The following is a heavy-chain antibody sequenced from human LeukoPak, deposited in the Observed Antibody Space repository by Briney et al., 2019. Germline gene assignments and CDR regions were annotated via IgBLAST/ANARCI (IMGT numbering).Heavy chain of an antibody. D-gene: IGHD1-26*01. CDR1: GYTFTSYD. CDR3: ARPVVGAMVGAFDI. J-gene: IGHJ3*02. V-gene: IGHV1-8*01. Sequence: GSVKVSCKASGYTFTSYDINWVRQATGQGLEWMGWMNPNSGNTGYAQKFQGRVTMTRNTSISTAYMELSSLRSEDTAVYYCARPVVGAMVGAFDIWGQGTMVTV. CDR2: MNPNSGNT.